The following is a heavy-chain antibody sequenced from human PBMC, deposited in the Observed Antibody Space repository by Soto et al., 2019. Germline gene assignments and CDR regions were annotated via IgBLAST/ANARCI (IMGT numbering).Heavy chain of an antibody. J-gene: IGHJ6*02. D-gene: IGHD3-10*01. V-gene: IGHV1-18*04. Sequence: ASVKVSCKASGYTFTSYGISWVRQAPGQGLEWMGWISAYNGNTNYAQKPQGRVTMTTDTSTSTAYMELRSLRSDDTAVYYCAREEYYGSGSHLLVNYYYYGMDVWGQGTTVTVSS. CDR2: ISAYNGNT. CDR3: AREEYYGSGSHLLVNYYYYGMDV. CDR1: GYTFTSYG.